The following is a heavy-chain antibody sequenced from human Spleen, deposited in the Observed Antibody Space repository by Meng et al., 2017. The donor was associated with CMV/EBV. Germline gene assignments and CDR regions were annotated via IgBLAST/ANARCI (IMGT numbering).Heavy chain of an antibody. V-gene: IGHV1-45*02. Sequence: SVKVSCKASGYTFTYRYLHWVRQAPGQALEWMGWITPFNGNTNYAQKFQDRVTITRDRSMSTAYMELSSLRSEDTAVYYCARDLVKSGAAAGTPEEGDYWGQGTLVTVSS. CDR2: ITPFNGNT. CDR1: GYTFTYRY. J-gene: IGHJ4*02. CDR3: ARDLVKSGAAAGTPEEGDY. D-gene: IGHD6-13*01.